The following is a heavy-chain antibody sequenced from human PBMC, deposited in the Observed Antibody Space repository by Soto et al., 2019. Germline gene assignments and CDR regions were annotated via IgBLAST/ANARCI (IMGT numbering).Heavy chain of an antibody. V-gene: IGHV3-13*01. CDR3: ARAGYSGSLDAFDI. Sequence: GGSLRLSCAASGFTFSSYDMHWVRQATGKGLEWVSAIGTAGETYYPGSVKGRFTISRENAKNSLYLQMNSLRAGDTAVYYCARAGYSGSLDAFDIWGQGTMVTVSS. J-gene: IGHJ3*02. CDR2: IGTAGET. D-gene: IGHD5-12*01. CDR1: GFTFSSYD.